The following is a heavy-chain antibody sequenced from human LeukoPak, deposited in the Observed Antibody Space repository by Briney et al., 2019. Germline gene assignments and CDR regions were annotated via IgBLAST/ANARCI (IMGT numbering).Heavy chain of an antibody. CDR2: IYYSGST. CDR3: ARATSYDYVWGSYRHYYFDY. CDR1: GGSISSSSYY. V-gene: IGHV4-39*07. D-gene: IGHD3-16*02. Sequence: SETLSLTCTVSGGSISSSSYYWGWIRQPPGKGLEWIGSIYYSGSTHYNPSLKSRVTVSVDTSKNQFSLKLSSVTAADTAVYYCARATSYDYVWGSYRHYYFDYWGQGTLVTVSS. J-gene: IGHJ4*02.